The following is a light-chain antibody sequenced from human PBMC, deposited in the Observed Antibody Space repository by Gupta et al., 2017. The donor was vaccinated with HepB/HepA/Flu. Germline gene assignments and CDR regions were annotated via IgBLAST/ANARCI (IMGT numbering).Light chain of an antibody. CDR3: QQRSDWPLT. CDR2: DAS. J-gene: IGKJ4*01. Sequence: EIVLTQSPATLSLSAGERATLSCRASQSVSTYLGWYQQKPGQAPRLLIYDASKRATGIPARFSGSGSGTDFTLTISSLEPEDFALYYCQQRSDWPLTFGGGTKVEIK. V-gene: IGKV3-11*01. CDR1: QSVSTY.